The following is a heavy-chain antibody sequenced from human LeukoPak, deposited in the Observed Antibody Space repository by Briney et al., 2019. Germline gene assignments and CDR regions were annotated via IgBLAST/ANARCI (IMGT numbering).Heavy chain of an antibody. CDR3: AKQLGYCSDGSCYFPY. CDR1: GYTVTSYY. Sequence: ASVKVSCKASGYTVTSYYMHWVRQAPGQGLEWMGILNPSGGSSSYAQKFQGRATLTRATSTSTVYMELNSLRAEDTAVYYCAKQLGYCSDGSCYFPYWGQGTLVTVSS. D-gene: IGHD2-15*01. CDR2: LNPSGGSS. V-gene: IGHV1-46*01. J-gene: IGHJ4*02.